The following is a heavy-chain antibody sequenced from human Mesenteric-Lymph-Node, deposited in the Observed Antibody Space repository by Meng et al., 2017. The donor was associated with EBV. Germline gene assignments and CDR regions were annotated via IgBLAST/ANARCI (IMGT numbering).Heavy chain of an antibody. Sequence: EVQLVASGGGLVQPGGSLRLSCAASGLTVSSNYMSWVRQAPGKGLEWVSVIYSGGSTYYSDSVQGRFTISRDNSKNIVFLQMSSLRADDTAVYYCARISSANDSVWGQGALVTVSS. J-gene: IGHJ4*02. CDR1: GLTVSSNY. D-gene: IGHD5-12*01. V-gene: IGHV3-53*01. CDR2: IYSGGST. CDR3: ARISSANDSV.